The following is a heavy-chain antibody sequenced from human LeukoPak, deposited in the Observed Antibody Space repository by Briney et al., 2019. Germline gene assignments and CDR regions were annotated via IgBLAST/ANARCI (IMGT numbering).Heavy chain of an antibody. V-gene: IGHV5-51*03. CDR1: GYSFTSYW. CDR2: IYPDDSDT. Sequence: GESLKISCKGSGYSFTSYWIGWVRQMPGKGLEWMGIIYPDDSDTKYSPSFQGQVTISADKSISTAYLQWSSLKASDTAMYYCAGLAFCTNAVCFSNYYYSMDVWGRGTTVTVSS. D-gene: IGHD2-8*01. J-gene: IGHJ6*03. CDR3: AGLAFCTNAVCFSNYYYSMDV.